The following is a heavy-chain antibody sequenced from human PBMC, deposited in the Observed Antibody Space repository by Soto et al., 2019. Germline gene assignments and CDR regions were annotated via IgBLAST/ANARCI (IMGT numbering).Heavy chain of an antibody. CDR1: GFTFDDYA. CDR3: AKGHSSSCHDAFDI. CDR2: ISWNSGSI. D-gene: IGHD6-13*01. Sequence: EVQLVESGGGLVQPGRSLRLSCAASGFTFDDYAMHWVRQAPGKGLEWVSGISWNSGSIGYADSVKGRFTISRDNAKNSLDLQMNSLRAEDTALYYCAKGHSSSCHDAFDIWGQGTMVTVSS. V-gene: IGHV3-9*01. J-gene: IGHJ3*02.